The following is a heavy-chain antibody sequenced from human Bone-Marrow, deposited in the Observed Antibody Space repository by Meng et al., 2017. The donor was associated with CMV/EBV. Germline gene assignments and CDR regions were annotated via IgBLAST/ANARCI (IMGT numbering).Heavy chain of an antibody. Sequence: LSLTCAAPGFTFSVHIMHWVRQAPGKGLEWVAGISEDGSEKYYADGSDKYYSDSVKGRLTISRDNSKNTLYLQMNSLRTEDTAVYYCARDPDYTSSSFGDYWGQGALVTVSS. D-gene: IGHD6-6*01. CDR1: GFTFSVHI. V-gene: IGHV3-30*03. CDR2: ISEDGS. CDR3: ARDPDYTSSSFGDY. J-gene: IGHJ4*02.